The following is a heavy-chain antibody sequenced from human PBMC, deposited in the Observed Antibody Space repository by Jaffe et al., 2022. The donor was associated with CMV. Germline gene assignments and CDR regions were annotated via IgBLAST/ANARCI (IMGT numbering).Heavy chain of an antibody. CDR1: GYTFTSYD. Sequence: QVQLVQSGAEVKKPGASVKVSCKASGYTFTSYDINWVRQATGQGLEWMGWMNPNSGNTGYAQKFQGRVTMTRNTSISTAYMELSSLRSEDTAVYYCARSYSSGWYDLNWFDPWGQGTLVTVSS. D-gene: IGHD6-19*01. CDR3: ARSYSSGWYDLNWFDP. CDR2: MNPNSGNT. J-gene: IGHJ5*02. V-gene: IGHV1-8*01.